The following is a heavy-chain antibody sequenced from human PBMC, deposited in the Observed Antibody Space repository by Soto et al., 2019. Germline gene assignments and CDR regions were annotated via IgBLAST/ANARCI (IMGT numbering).Heavy chain of an antibody. CDR2: ITSDGSST. V-gene: IGHV3-74*01. Sequence: PGGSLRLSCAASGFTFSTYWMHWARRPPGKGLVWVARITSDGSSTTYADSVKGRFTISRDNGKNTLYLQMNSLRADDTAVYYCVRHFDKWGQGTLVTVSS. CDR3: VRHFDK. CDR1: GFTFSTYW. J-gene: IGHJ4*02.